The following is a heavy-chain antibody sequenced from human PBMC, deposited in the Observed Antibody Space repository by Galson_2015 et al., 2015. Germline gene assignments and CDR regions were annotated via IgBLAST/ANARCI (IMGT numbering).Heavy chain of an antibody. CDR2: IWYDGGSK. Sequence: SLRLSCAASGFTFSSYGMHWVRQAPGTGLEWVAVIWYDGGSKYHADSVKGRFTISRDNSKNTLYLQMNSLRTEDTAVYYCARDLVRTKLGMDVWAQGTPVPVSS. V-gene: IGHV3-33*01. J-gene: IGHJ6*02. D-gene: IGHD3-10*01. CDR3: ARDLVRTKLGMDV. CDR1: GFTFSSYG.